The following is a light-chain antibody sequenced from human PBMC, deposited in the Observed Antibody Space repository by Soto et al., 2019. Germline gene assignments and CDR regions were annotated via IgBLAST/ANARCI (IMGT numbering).Light chain of an antibody. J-gene: IGKJ1*01. CDR3: QQYNNWPPWT. Sequence: EGVMTQSPATLSVSPGERATLSCRASQSVSSNLAWYQQKPGQAPRLLIYGASTRATGIPARFSGSGSGTEFTLTISSLQYEDFAVYYCQQYNNWPPWTFGQGTKVEIK. CDR2: GAS. CDR1: QSVSSN. V-gene: IGKV3-15*01.